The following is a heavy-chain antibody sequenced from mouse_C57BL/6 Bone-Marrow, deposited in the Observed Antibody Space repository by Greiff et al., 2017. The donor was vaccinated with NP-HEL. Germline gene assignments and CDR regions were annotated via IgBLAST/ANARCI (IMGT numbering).Heavy chain of an antibody. Sequence: QVQLKESGAELARPGASVKLSCKASGYTFTSYGISWVKQRTGQGLEWIGEIYPRSGNTYYNEKFKGKATLTADKSSSTAYMELRSLTSEDSAVYFCARGPIYYYGSSHFDYWGQGTTLTVSS. V-gene: IGHV1-81*01. CDR3: ARGPIYYYGSSHFDY. CDR1: GYTFTSYG. J-gene: IGHJ2*01. D-gene: IGHD1-1*01. CDR2: IYPRSGNT.